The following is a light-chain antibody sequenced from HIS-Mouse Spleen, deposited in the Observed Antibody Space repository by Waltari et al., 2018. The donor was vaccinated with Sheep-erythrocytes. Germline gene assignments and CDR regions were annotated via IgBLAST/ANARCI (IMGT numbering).Light chain of an antibody. V-gene: IGLV2-8*01. J-gene: IGLJ3*02. CDR1: SRDFGGSNY. CDR2: EVS. Sequence: QSALTPPPSASGSPGQSVPIPCTGTSRDFGGSNYVPRYKQHPGNAPKLMIDEVSKRPSGVPDRFSGSKSGNTASLTVSGLQAEDEADYYCSSYAGSNNWVFGGGTKLTVL. CDR3: SSYAGSNNWV.